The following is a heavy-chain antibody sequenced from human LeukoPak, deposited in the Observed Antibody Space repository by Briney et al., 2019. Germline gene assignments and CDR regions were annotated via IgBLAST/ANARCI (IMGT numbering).Heavy chain of an antibody. Sequence: GGSLRLSCAASGFTFSSYAMSWVRQAPGKGLEWVSAISGSGGSTYYADSVKGRFTISRDNSKSTLFPQMNSLRAEDTAVYYCAKDPRVGSRVATPCHWGQGTLVTVSS. CDR1: GFTFSSYA. V-gene: IGHV3-23*01. CDR2: ISGSGGST. J-gene: IGHJ4*02. D-gene: IGHD5-24*01. CDR3: AKDPRVGSRVATPCH.